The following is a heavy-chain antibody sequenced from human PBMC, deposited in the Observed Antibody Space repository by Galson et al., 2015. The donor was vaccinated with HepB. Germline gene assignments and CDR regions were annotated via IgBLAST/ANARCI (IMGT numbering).Heavy chain of an antibody. CDR3: ANFGMRQLPPGY. CDR1: GFTFSSYG. D-gene: IGHD2-2*01. Sequence: SLRLSCAASGFTFSSYGMHWVRQAPGKGLEWVAFIRYDGSNKYYADSVKGRFTISRDNSKNTLYLQMNSLRAEDTAVYYCANFGMRQLPPGYWGQGTLVTVSS. J-gene: IGHJ4*02. V-gene: IGHV3-30*02. CDR2: IRYDGSNK.